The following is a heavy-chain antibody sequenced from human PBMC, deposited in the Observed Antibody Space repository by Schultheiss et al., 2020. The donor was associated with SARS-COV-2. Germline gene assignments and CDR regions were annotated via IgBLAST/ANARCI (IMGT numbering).Heavy chain of an antibody. V-gene: IGHV4-61*02. Sequence: SQTLSLTCTVSGGSISSGGYYWSWIRQPAGKGLEWIGRIYTSGSTNYNPSLKSRVTMSVDTSKNQFSLKLSSVTAADTAVYYCASGRGEYFDYWGQGTLVTVSS. D-gene: IGHD3-16*01. J-gene: IGHJ4*02. CDR3: ASGRGEYFDY. CDR1: GGSISSGGYY. CDR2: IYTSGST.